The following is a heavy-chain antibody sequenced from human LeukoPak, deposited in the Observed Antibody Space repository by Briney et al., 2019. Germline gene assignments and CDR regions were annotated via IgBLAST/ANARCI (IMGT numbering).Heavy chain of an antibody. D-gene: IGHD3-22*01. CDR3: ARLVGYYDSTHY. Sequence: GGSLRLSCAASGFTFSTYAMNWVRQAPGKGLEWVSSITSGSNYTYYADSVKGRFTISRDDAKNSLYLLINSLRAEDTAVYYCARLVGYYDSTHYWGQGTLVTVSS. V-gene: IGHV3-21*01. CDR1: GFTFSTYA. J-gene: IGHJ4*02. CDR2: ITSGSNYT.